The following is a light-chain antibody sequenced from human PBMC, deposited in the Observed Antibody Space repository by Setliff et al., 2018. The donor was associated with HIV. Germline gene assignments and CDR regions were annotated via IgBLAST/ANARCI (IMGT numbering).Light chain of an antibody. V-gene: IGLV1-44*01. CDR3: AAWDDSLNGYV. Sequence: QSVLTQPPSASGTPGQRVTISCSGSSSNIGSNTVNWYQQLPGTAPKLLIYRNNQRPSGVPDRFSGSKSGTSASLAISGLQSEDEADYYCAAWDDSLNGYVFGTGTK. J-gene: IGLJ1*01. CDR2: RNN. CDR1: SSNIGSNT.